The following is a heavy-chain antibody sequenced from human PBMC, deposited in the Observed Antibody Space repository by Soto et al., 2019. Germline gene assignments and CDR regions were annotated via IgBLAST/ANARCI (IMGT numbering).Heavy chain of an antibody. V-gene: IGHV3-33*01. J-gene: IGHJ4*02. CDR2: IWYDGSNK. CDR1: GFTFSSYG. Sequence: GGSLRLSCAASGFTFSSYGMHWVRQAPGKGLEWVAVIWYDGSNKYYADPVKGRFTISRDNSKNTLYLQMNSLRAEDTAVYYCARGVGRGYLQADYFDYWGQGTLVTVSS. CDR3: ARGVGRGYLQADYFDY. D-gene: IGHD3-22*01.